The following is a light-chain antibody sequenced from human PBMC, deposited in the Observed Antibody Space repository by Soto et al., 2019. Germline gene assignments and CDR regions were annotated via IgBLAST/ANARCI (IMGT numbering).Light chain of an antibody. CDR3: QQYSTFSIT. Sequence: DIQMTQSPSTLSASVGDRVTITCRASQTINNWLAWYQQRPGKAPKLLIYEASTLEGWVPSKFSGRRTGTELNLSPSSLQPYDFRTYYCQQYSTFSITFGGGTKVEIK. CDR1: QTINNW. J-gene: IGKJ4*01. CDR2: EAS. V-gene: IGKV1-5*03.